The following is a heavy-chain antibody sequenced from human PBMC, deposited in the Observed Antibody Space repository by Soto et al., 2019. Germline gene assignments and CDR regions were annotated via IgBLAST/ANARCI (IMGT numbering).Heavy chain of an antibody. CDR1: GFTFSSYG. Sequence: QVQLVESGGGVVQPGRSLRLSCAASGFTFSSYGMHWVRQAPGKGLEWVALIWYDGSNKYYADSVKGRFTISRDNSKNTLFLQMNSLRAEDTAVDYCARGIWSFDYWGQGTLVTVSS. V-gene: IGHV3-33*01. CDR2: IWYDGSNK. J-gene: IGHJ4*02. D-gene: IGHD2-15*01. CDR3: ARGIWSFDY.